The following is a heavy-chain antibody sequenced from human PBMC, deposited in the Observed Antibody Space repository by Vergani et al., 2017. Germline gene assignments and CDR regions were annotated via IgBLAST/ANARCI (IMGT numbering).Heavy chain of an antibody. D-gene: IGHD3-9*01. J-gene: IGHJ4*02. Sequence: QVQLVQSGAEVKKPGSSVKVSCKTSGYTFSNYYMHWVRQAPGQGLEWMGIINPSGGHTNYAQKFHGRVTMTRDTSTSTVYMELSSLGSEDTAIYYCARGDYGILTGYRYWGQGTLVTVSA. CDR1: GYTFSNYY. CDR3: ARGDYGILTGYRY. CDR2: INPSGGHT. V-gene: IGHV1-46*03.